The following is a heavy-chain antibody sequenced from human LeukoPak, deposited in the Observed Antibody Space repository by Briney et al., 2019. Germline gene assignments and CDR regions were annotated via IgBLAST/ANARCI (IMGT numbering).Heavy chain of an antibody. CDR3: ARGSGIAAVGDAFDI. Sequence: GGSLRLSCAASGFTFSSYSMNWVRQAPGKGLEWVSSISSSSSYIYYADSVKGRFTISRDNAKNSLYLQMNSLRAEDTAVYYCARGSGIAAVGDAFDIWGQGTMVTVSS. CDR1: GFTFSSYS. D-gene: IGHD6-13*01. CDR2: ISSSSSYI. J-gene: IGHJ3*02. V-gene: IGHV3-21*01.